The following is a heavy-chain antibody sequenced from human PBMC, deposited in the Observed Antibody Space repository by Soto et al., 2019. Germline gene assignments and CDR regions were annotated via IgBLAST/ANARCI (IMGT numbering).Heavy chain of an antibody. CDR1: GDSVSSGSYY. J-gene: IGHJ4*02. D-gene: IGHD6-13*01. Sequence: GPGPLSPSETLSLTCSVSGDSVSSGSYYWSWVRQPPGKGLEWIGYIFYSGNTNYNPSLQSRVTISVDTSKNQFSLKLRSVTAADTAVYYCARVAAAGVFDYWGQGTLVTVSS. V-gene: IGHV4-61*01. CDR3: ARVAAAGVFDY. CDR2: IFYSGNT.